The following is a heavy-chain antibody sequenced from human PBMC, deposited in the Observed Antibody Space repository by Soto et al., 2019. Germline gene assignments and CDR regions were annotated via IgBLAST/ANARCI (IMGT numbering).Heavy chain of an antibody. CDR3: AKDPAQYYYYYTDV. V-gene: IGHV3-9*01. D-gene: IGHD2-2*01. CDR2: ISWNSGSV. CDR1: GFTFDDYA. J-gene: IGHJ6*03. Sequence: EVQLVESGGGLVQPGRSLRLSCAASGFTFDDYAMHWVRQAPGKGLEWVLGISWNSGSVGYADSVKGRFTISRDNAKNSLYLQMNSLRAEDTALYYCAKDPAQYYYYYTDVWGKGTTVTVSS.